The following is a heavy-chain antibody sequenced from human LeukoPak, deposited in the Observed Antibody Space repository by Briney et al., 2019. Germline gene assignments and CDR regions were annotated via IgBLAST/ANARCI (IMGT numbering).Heavy chain of an antibody. V-gene: IGHV3-21*01. Sequence: GGSLRLSCAASGFTFSNYSMNWVRQAPGKGLEWVSSITSGSRYIYYADSVKGRFAISRDNAKNSLYLQMNSLRAEDTAVYYCARLSSSWYSPFDYWGQGTLVTVSS. D-gene: IGHD6-13*01. J-gene: IGHJ4*02. CDR2: ITSGSRYI. CDR1: GFTFSNYS. CDR3: ARLSSSWYSPFDY.